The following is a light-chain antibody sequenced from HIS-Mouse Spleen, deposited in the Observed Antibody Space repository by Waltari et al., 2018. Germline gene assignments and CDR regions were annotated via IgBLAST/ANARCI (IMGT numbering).Light chain of an antibody. CDR1: TPHCRINS. V-gene: IGLV1-47*01. Sequence: SVLTHPPSPTGTPGQRVTISCSRSTPHCRINSSYRYQQLPGTAPKLLIYRTNQRPSGVPDRFSGSKSGTSASLAISGLRSEDEADYYCAAWDDSLSGVFGGGTKLTVL. CDR3: AAWDDSLSGV. CDR2: RTN. J-gene: IGLJ2*01.